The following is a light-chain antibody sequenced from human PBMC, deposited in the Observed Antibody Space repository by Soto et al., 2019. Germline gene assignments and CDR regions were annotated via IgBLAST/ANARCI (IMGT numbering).Light chain of an antibody. CDR1: SSDVGAYNY. Sequence: QSVLTQPASVSGSPGQSITISCTGTSSDVGAYNYVSWYQHHPGKAPKLMIHEVSDRPSGVSTRFSGSKSGHTASLTISGLQAEDEADYYCSSYTSSSTYVFGTGTKVPS. V-gene: IGLV2-14*01. CDR3: SSYTSSSTYV. CDR2: EVS. J-gene: IGLJ1*01.